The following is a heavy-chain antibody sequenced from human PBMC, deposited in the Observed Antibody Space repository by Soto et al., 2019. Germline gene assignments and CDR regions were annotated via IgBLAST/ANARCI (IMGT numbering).Heavy chain of an antibody. CDR3: ARLCGYYQAFDY. V-gene: IGHV4-59*12. Sequence: SETLSLTCTVSGSPISSYYWSWFRQSPGQGLEWVGYIYYTGTTTYSPSLKSRLTISVDASKSQLSLNLRSVTAADTAVYFCARLCGYYQAFDYWGHGALVTVSS. CDR1: GSPISSYY. CDR2: IYYTGTT. J-gene: IGHJ4*01. D-gene: IGHD3-22*01.